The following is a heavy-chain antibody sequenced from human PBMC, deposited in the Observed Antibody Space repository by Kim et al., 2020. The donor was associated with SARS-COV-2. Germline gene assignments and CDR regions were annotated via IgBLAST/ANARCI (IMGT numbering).Heavy chain of an antibody. CDR1: GFTVSSNY. CDR2: IYSGGST. CDR3: AREMTPELVLAY. Sequence: GGSLRLSCAASGFTVSSNYMSWVRQAPGKGLEWVSVIYSGGSTYYADSVKGRFTISRDNSKNTLYLQMNSLRAEDTAVYYCAREMTPELVLAYWGQGTLVTVSS. D-gene: IGHD6-6*01. V-gene: IGHV3-66*02. J-gene: IGHJ4*02.